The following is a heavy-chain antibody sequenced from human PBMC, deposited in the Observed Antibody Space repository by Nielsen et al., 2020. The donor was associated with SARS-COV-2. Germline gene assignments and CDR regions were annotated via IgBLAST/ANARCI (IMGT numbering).Heavy chain of an antibody. D-gene: IGHD6-13*01. V-gene: IGHV4-39*01. Sequence: SETLSLTCTVSGGSISSSSYYWGWIRQPPGKGLEWIGSIYYSGSTYYNPSLKSRVTISVDTSKNQFSLKLSSVTAADTAVYYCASGAAAGKFLVDYWGQGTLVTVSS. CDR2: IYYSGST. CDR3: ASGAAAGKFLVDY. CDR1: GGSISSSSYY. J-gene: IGHJ4*02.